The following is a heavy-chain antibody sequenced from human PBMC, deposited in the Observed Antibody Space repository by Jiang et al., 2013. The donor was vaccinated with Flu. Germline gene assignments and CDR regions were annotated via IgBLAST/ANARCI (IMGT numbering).Heavy chain of an antibody. Sequence: GAEVKKPGESLKISCKVSGYIFSAYWIGWVRQMPGRGLEWMGITYPDDSDTRYSPSFQGQVTISADKSISTAYLQWSSLKASDTAMYYCASIYGSGTLYFDYWGQGTLVTVSS. D-gene: IGHD3-10*01. CDR2: TYPDDSDT. J-gene: IGHJ4*02. CDR1: GYIFSAYW. CDR3: ASIYGSGTLYFDY. V-gene: IGHV5-51*03.